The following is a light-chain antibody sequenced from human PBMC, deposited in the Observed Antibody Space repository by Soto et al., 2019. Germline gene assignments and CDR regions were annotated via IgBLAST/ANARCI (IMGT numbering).Light chain of an antibody. Sequence: DIQMTQSPSTLSASVGDRVTITCRASQSISSWLAWYQQKPGKAPTLLIYQASSLENGVPSRFSGSGSGTEFTLTISSLQPDDCATYYCQQYKTYWTFGQGTKVEIK. CDR2: QAS. J-gene: IGKJ1*01. V-gene: IGKV1-5*03. CDR3: QQYKTYWT. CDR1: QSISSW.